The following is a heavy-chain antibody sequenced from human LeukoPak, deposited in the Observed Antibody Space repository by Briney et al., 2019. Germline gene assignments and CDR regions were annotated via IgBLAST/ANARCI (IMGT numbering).Heavy chain of an antibody. CDR3: ARVPPKSSTDYYGMDV. CDR1: GGSISSYY. J-gene: IGHJ6*02. D-gene: IGHD4-17*01. CDR2: IYYSGST. V-gene: IGHV4-59*01. Sequence: SETLSPTCTVSGGSISSYYWSWIRQPPGKGLEWIGYIYYSGSTNYNPSLKSRVTISVDTSKNQFSLKLSSVTAADTAVYYCARVPPKSSTDYYGMDVWGQGTTVTVSS.